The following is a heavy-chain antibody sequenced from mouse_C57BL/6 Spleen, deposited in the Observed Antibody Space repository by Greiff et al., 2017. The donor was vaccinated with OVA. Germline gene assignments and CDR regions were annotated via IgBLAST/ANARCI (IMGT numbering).Heavy chain of an antibody. CDR2: IRNKANGYTT. CDR3: ARSSFYYGSTDY. V-gene: IGHV7-3*01. CDR1: GFTFTDYY. D-gene: IGHD1-1*01. J-gene: IGHJ2*01. Sequence: EVQLQESGGGLVQPGGSLSLSCAASGFTFTDYYMSWVRQPPGKALEWLGFIRNKANGYTTEYSASVKGRFTISRDNSQSILYLQMNALRAEDRATYYCARSSFYYGSTDYWGQGTTLTVSS.